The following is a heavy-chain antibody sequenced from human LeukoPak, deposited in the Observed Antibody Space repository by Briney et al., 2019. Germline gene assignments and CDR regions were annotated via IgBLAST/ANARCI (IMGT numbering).Heavy chain of an antibody. V-gene: IGHV4-38-2*02. CDR3: ARVWTTVKHYYYYMDV. Sequence: SETLSLTCTVSGYSISSGYYWGWIRQPPGKGLEWIGSIYHSGSTYYNPSLKSRVTISVDTSKNQFSLKLSSVTAADTAVYYCARVWTTVKHYYYYMDVWGKGTTVTISS. CDR1: GYSISSGYY. D-gene: IGHD4-17*01. J-gene: IGHJ6*03. CDR2: IYHSGST.